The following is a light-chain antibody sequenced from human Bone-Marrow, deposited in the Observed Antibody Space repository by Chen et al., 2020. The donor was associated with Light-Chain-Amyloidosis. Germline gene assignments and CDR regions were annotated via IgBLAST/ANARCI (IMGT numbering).Light chain of an antibody. CDR3: QVWDRSSDRPV. J-gene: IGLJ3*02. CDR2: DDS. V-gene: IGLV3-21*02. CDR1: NIGSTS. Sequence: SYLLTQPSSVSVAPGQTPTLACGGNNIGSTSVHWYQQTPGQAPLLVVYDDSDRPSGIPERLSGSNSGNTATLTISRVEAGDEADYYCQVWDRSSDRPVFGGGTKLTVL.